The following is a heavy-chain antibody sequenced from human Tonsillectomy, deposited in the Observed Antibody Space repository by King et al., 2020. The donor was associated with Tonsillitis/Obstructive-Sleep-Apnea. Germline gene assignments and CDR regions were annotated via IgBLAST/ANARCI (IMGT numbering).Heavy chain of an antibody. CDR3: ARPGNRLVITKTNGYFDL. CDR2: INSDGSST. V-gene: IGHV3-74*01. J-gene: IGHJ2*01. Sequence: VQLVESGGGLVQPGGSLRLSCAASGFTFSSYWMHWVRQAPGKGLVWVSRINSDGSSTSYADSVKGRFTISRDNAKNTLYLQMNSLRAEDTAVYYCARPGNRLVITKTNGYFDLCGRGTLVTVSS. D-gene: IGHD3-22*01. CDR1: GFTFSSYW.